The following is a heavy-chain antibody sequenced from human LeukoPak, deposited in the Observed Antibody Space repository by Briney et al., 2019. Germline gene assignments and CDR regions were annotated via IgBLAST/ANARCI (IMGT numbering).Heavy chain of an antibody. J-gene: IGHJ5*02. Sequence: SETLSLTCTVSGGSISSYYWGWIRQPPGKGLEWIGYIYYSGSTNYNPSLKSRVTISVDTSKNQFSLKLSSVTAADTAVYYCARDSPGSEDWFDPWGQGTLVTVSS. D-gene: IGHD3-10*01. CDR2: IYYSGST. CDR1: GGSISSYY. V-gene: IGHV4-59*01. CDR3: ARDSPGSEDWFDP.